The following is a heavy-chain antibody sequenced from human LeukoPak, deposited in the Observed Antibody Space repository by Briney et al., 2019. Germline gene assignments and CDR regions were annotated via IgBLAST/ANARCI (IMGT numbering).Heavy chain of an antibody. CDR2: IRGSGGST. V-gene: IGHV3-23*01. CDR3: AKDVCTNGVCYMDY. CDR1: GFTFSTYA. D-gene: IGHD2-8*01. J-gene: IGHJ4*02. Sequence: GGSLRLSCAASGFTFSTYAMSWVRQAPGKGLEWVSAIRGSGGSTYYADSVKGRFTISRDNSKTTLYLQMNSLRAEDTAVYYCAKDVCTNGVCYMDYWGQGTLVTVSS.